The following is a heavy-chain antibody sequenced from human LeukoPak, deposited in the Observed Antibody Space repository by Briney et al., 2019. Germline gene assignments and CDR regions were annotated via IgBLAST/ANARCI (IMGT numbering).Heavy chain of an antibody. Sequence: GGSLRLSCAASGFTFSSYWMSWVRQAPGKGLEWVANIKQDGSEKYYVDSVKGRFTISRDNAKNSLFLQMNSLRDEDTAVYYCARDAAFSAFNMWGQGTMVTVSS. D-gene: IGHD2-15*01. V-gene: IGHV3-7*01. CDR1: GFTFSSYW. CDR3: ARDAAFSAFNM. J-gene: IGHJ3*02. CDR2: IKQDGSEK.